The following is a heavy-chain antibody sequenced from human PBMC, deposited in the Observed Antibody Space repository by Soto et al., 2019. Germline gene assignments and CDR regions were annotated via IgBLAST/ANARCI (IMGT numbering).Heavy chain of an antibody. CDR2: ISYDGSNK. Sequence: QVQLVESGGGVVQPGRSLRLSCAASGFTFSSYGMHWVRQAPGKGLEWVAVISYDGSNKYYADSVKGRFNISRDNSKNTLYLQMNSLRAEDTAVYYCAPWFGAFDSWGQGTIVTVSS. CDR1: GFTFSSYG. D-gene: IGHD3-10*01. CDR3: APWFGAFDS. J-gene: IGHJ4*02. V-gene: IGHV3-30*03.